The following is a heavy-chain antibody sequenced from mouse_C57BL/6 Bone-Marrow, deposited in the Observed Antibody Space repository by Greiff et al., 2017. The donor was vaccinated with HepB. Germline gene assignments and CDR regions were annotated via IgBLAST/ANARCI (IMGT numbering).Heavy chain of an antibody. Sequence: QVQLQQSGAELVKPGASVKISCKASGYAFSSYWMNWVKQRPGKGLEWIGQIYPGDGDTNYNGKFKGKATLTADKSSSTAYMQLSSLTSEDSAVYFCAREDYYGSSPGAYWGQGTLVTVSA. CDR3: AREDYYGSSPGAY. J-gene: IGHJ3*01. CDR1: GYAFSSYW. CDR2: IYPGDGDT. V-gene: IGHV1-80*01. D-gene: IGHD1-1*01.